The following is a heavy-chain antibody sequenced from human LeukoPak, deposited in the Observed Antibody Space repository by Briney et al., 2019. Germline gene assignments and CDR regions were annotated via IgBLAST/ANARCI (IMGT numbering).Heavy chain of an antibody. CDR2: ICHSGST. Sequence: SETLSLTCTGSGGSISSGGYYWSWIRQPPGKGLGWVGYICHSGSTYYNPSLKSRVTISVDRSKNQFSLKLSSVTAADTAVYYCARNLVGATEVYYFDYWGQGTLVTVSS. J-gene: IGHJ4*02. V-gene: IGHV4-30-2*01. CDR1: GGSISSGGYY. D-gene: IGHD1-26*01. CDR3: ARNLVGATEVYYFDY.